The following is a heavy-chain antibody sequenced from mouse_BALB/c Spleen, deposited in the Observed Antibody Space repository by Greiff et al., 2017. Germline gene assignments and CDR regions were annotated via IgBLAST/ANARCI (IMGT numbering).Heavy chain of an antibody. D-gene: IGHD2-1*01. CDR2: ISSGGST. V-gene: IGHV5-6-5*01. J-gene: IGHJ2*01. Sequence: EVQRVESGGGLVKPGGSLKLSCAASGFTFSSYAMSWVRQTPEKRLEWVASISSGGSTYYPDSVKGRFTISRDNARNILYLQMSSLRSEDTAMYYCARSAYGNFFDYWGQGTTLTVSS. CDR1: GFTFSSYA. CDR3: ARSAYGNFFDY.